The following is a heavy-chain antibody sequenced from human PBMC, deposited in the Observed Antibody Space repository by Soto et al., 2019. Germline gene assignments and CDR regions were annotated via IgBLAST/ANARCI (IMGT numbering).Heavy chain of an antibody. CDR2: ISSSSSYI. CDR3: ARDSGAVGATGAFDI. J-gene: IGHJ3*02. V-gene: IGHV3-21*01. D-gene: IGHD1-26*01. CDR1: GFTFSSYS. Sequence: EVQLVESGGGLVKPGGSLRLSCAASGFTFSSYSMNWVRQAPGKGLEWFSSISSSSSYIYYADSVKGRFTISRDNAKNSLYLQMNSLRAEDTAVYYCARDSGAVGATGAFDIWGQGTMVTVSS.